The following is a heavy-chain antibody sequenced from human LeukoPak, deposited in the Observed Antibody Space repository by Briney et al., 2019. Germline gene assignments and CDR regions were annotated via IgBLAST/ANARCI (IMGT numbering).Heavy chain of an antibody. CDR3: AREGRDGYQIFDY. J-gene: IGHJ4*02. D-gene: IGHD5-18*01. Sequence: SETLSLTCTVSGGSISSGGYYWGWIRQHPVKGLEWIGYIYYSGSTYYNPSLKSRLTKSVDTSKNQFSLELSSVTAADTAVYYCAREGRDGYQIFDYWGQGTLVTVSS. CDR1: GGSISSGGYY. CDR2: IYYSGST. V-gene: IGHV4-31*03.